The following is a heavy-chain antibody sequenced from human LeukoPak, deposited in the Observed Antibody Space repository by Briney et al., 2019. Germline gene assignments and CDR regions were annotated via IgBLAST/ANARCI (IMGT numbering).Heavy chain of an antibody. D-gene: IGHD3-9*01. CDR1: GFTFSSYG. Sequence: PGGSLRLSCAASGFTFSSYGMHWVRQAPGKGLEWVAFIRYDGSNKYYADSVKGRFTISRDNSKNTLYLQMNSLRAEDTAVYYCAKDGRYFDWLPGAYYYWGQGTLVTVSS. CDR3: AKDGRYFDWLPGAYYY. V-gene: IGHV3-30*02. J-gene: IGHJ4*02. CDR2: IRYDGSNK.